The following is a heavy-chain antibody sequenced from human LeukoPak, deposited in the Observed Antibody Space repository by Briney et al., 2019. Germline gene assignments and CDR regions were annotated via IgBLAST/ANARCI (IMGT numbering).Heavy chain of an antibody. J-gene: IGHJ6*02. CDR1: GFTLSSHN. CDR2: ISSSGSIT. CDR3: AKDRTAHLRANIVVVPAQHYYYYYGMDV. V-gene: IGHV3-48*01. D-gene: IGHD2-2*01. Sequence: GGSLRLSCVASGFTLSSHNINWVRQAPGKGLEWVSHISSSGSITYYGDSVKGRITISRDNAKNSVSLYMNSLRAEDSAVYYCAKDRTAHLRANIVVVPAQHYYYYYGMDVWGQGTTVTVSS.